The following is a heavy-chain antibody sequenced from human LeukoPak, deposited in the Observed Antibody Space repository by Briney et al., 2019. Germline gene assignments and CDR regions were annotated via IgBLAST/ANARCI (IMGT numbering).Heavy chain of an antibody. CDR3: ASRYYYDSSGPFDY. CDR1: GGSLSSYY. V-gene: IGHV4-59*12. D-gene: IGHD3-22*01. Sequence: SETLSLTCTVSGGSLSSYYWSWIRQPPGKGLEWIGYIYYSGSTNYNPSLKSRVTISVDKSKNQFSLKLSSVTAADTAVYYCASRYYYDSSGPFDYWGQGTLVTVSS. J-gene: IGHJ4*02. CDR2: IYYSGST.